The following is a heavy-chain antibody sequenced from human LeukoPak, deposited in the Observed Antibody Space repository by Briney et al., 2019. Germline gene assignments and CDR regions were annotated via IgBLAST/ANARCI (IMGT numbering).Heavy chain of an antibody. V-gene: IGHV2-5*01. Sequence: KESGPTLVKPTQTLTLTCTFSGFSLTSDRAGVGWIRQPPGKALEWLALIYGNGDERYSPSLRSRLTITKDTSKNQVVLTMTNMDPVDTATYFCAHRHLIGYTYDLWGQGTLVTVSS. J-gene: IGHJ5*02. CDR1: GFSLTSDRAG. D-gene: IGHD5-18*01. CDR3: AHRHLIGYTYDL. CDR2: IYGNGDE.